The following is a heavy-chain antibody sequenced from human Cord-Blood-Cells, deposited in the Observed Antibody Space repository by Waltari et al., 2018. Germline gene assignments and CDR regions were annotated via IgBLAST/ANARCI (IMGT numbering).Heavy chain of an antibody. V-gene: IGHV1-24*01. CDR2: FDPEDGET. CDR1: GYTLTELS. Sequence: QVQLVQSGAEVKKPGAPVQVSCKVSGYTLTELSMPWVRQAPGKGLEWMGGFDPEDGETIYAQKFQGRVTMTEDTSTDTAYMELSSLRSEDTAVYYCATGKVSVVISSPTFDYWGQGTLVTVSS. CDR3: ATGKVSVVISSPTFDY. D-gene: IGHD3-22*01. J-gene: IGHJ4*02.